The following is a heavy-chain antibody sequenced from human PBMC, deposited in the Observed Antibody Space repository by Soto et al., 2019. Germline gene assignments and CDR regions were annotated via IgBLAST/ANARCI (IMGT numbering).Heavy chain of an antibody. CDR1: GGSISSGDYY. CDR3: ARADYDILTGYYSYFDY. CDR2: IYYSGST. V-gene: IGHV4-30-4*01. Sequence: SATLSLTCTVSGGSISSGDYYWSWIRQPPGKGLEWIGYIYYSGSTYYNPSLKSRVTISVDTSKNQFSLKLSSVTAADTAVFYCARADYDILTGYYSYFDYWGQGTLVTVSS. J-gene: IGHJ4*02. D-gene: IGHD3-9*01.